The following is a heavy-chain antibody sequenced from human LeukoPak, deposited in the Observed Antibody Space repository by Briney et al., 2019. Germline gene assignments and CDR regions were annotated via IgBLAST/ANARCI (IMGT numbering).Heavy chain of an antibody. CDR1: GFIASSNY. CDR3: ARAALWFGDFGFDY. D-gene: IGHD3-10*01. CDR2: IFPGGRR. J-gene: IGHJ4*02. V-gene: IGHV3-66*01. Sequence: GGSLRLSCAASGFIASSNYMTWVRQAPGKGMEWVSIIFPGGRRYYVDSVRGTFTISRDNSKSALFLQMNSLRDEDTAVYYGARAALWFGDFGFDYWGQGTLVTVSS.